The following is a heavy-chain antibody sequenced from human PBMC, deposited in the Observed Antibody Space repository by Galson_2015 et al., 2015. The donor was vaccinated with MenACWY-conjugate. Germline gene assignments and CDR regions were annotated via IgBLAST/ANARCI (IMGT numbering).Heavy chain of an antibody. Sequence: SLRLSCAVSGFTFSSYAMTWVRQAPGKGLEWVSSISASGGSTYHADSVKGRFTIPRDNSKNTLYLQVNSLRAEDTAVYYCARGRGGYSYAYSPDYWGQGTLVTVSS. D-gene: IGHD5-18*01. J-gene: IGHJ4*02. CDR2: ISASGGST. CDR1: GFTFSSYA. CDR3: ARGRGGYSYAYSPDY. V-gene: IGHV3-23*01.